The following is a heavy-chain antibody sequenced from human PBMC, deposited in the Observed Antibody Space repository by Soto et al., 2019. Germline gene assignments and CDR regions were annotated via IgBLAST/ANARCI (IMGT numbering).Heavy chain of an antibody. J-gene: IGHJ6*02. D-gene: IGHD3-22*01. CDR1: GYTLTSYY. CDR3: AGDKPYYYDSSGYYYYYYGMDV. CDR2: INPSGGST. Sequence: ASVKVSFKATGYTLTSYYIHCVRQAPGQRLEWKGKINPSGGSTSYAQKFQGRVTMTRDTSTSTVYMELSSLRSEDTAVYYCAGDKPYYYDSSGYYYYYYGMDVWGQGTTVTV. V-gene: IGHV1-46*01.